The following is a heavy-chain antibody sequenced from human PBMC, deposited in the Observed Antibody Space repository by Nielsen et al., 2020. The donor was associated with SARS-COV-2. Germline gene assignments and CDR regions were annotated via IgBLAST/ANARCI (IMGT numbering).Heavy chain of an antibody. CDR1: RFTFSSYS. CDR3: ARESRIDYYDSSGYYLDWFDP. D-gene: IGHD3-22*01. Sequence: GESLKISCAASRFTFSSYSMNWVRQAPGKGLEWVSSISSSSSYIYYADSVKGRFTISRDNAKNSLYLQMNSLRAEDTAVYYCARESRIDYYDSSGYYLDWFDPWGQGTLVTVSS. CDR2: ISSSSSYI. V-gene: IGHV3-21*01. J-gene: IGHJ5*02.